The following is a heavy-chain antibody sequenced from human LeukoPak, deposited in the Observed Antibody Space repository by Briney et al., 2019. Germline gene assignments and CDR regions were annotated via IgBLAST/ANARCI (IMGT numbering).Heavy chain of an antibody. CDR3: ARVGDYVGAY. V-gene: IGHV4-59*01. D-gene: IGHD3-16*01. CDR1: GGSMSTYF. CDR2: ISYSGST. Sequence: SETLSLTCIVSGGSMSTYFWTWIRQPPGKGLEWIGYISYSGSTTYSPSLKSRVTISVDTSKNQFSLKLNSVTAADTAVYYCARVGDYVGAYWGQGILVTVSS. J-gene: IGHJ4*02.